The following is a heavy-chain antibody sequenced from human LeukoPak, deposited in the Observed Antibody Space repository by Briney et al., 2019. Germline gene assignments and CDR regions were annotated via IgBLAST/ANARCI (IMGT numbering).Heavy chain of an antibody. V-gene: IGHV3-23*01. D-gene: IGHD6-19*01. Sequence: PGGSLRLSCAASGFTFSSYAMSWVRQAPGKGLEWVSIIIGSGGSTYYADSVKGRFTISRDYSKNTLYLQMNSLRAEDTAVYYCAKTGPIGWDAFDIWGQGTMVTVSS. CDR3: AKTGPIGWDAFDI. CDR2: IIGSGGST. CDR1: GFTFSSYA. J-gene: IGHJ3*02.